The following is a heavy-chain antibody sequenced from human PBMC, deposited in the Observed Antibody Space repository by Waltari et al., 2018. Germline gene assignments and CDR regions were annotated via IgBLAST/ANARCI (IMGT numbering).Heavy chain of an antibody. V-gene: IGHV4-59*01. Sequence: QVQLQESGPGLVKPSETLSLPCPVSGGSISSSSWSWIRQPPGKGLEWIGYIYYSGSTNSNPSLKSRATISGDTSKNQFSLKLSSVTAADTAVYYCARVVRGGAYFDYWGQGTLVTVSS. CDR1: GGSISSSS. J-gene: IGHJ4*02. D-gene: IGHD2-15*01. CDR2: IYYSGST. CDR3: ARVVRGGAYFDY.